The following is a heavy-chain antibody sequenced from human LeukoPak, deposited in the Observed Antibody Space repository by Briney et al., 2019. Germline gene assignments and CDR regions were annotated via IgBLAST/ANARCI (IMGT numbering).Heavy chain of an antibody. J-gene: IGHJ4*02. Sequence: SVKVSFKGSGGTFSNYAISWVGQAPGQGLEWMGGIIPIFGTANYAQKFQGRVTITADKSTSTAYMELSSLRSEDTAVYYCARMGTAGDYWGQGTLVTVSS. CDR2: IIPIFGTA. CDR1: GGTFSNYA. CDR3: ARMGTAGDY. V-gene: IGHV1-69*06. D-gene: IGHD2-21*02.